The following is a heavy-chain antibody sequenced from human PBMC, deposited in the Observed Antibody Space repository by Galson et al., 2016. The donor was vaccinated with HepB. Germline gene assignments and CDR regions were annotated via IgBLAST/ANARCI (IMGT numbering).Heavy chain of an antibody. CDR1: GFTFDKYG. D-gene: IGHD6-19*01. CDR2: ICGRCGDM. Sequence: SLRLSCAASGFTFDKYGMTWFRQAPGKGLEWVSTICGRCGDMDYADSVKGRFTISRDDSKNTLYLHMNCLRVEDTAIYYCAIDPSQWHDLLFGNWAQGTLVTVSA. CDR3: AIDPSQWHDLLFGN. J-gene: IGHJ4*02. V-gene: IGHV3-23*01.